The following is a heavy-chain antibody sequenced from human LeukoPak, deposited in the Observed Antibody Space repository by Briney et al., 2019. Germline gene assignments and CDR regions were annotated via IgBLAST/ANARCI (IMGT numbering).Heavy chain of an antibody. J-gene: IGHJ3*02. CDR1: GYTFTSYY. D-gene: IGHD2-2*01. CDR3: ARVYCSGTSCLPFDAFDI. Sequence: GASVKVSCKASGYTFTSYYMHWVRQAPGQGLEWMGIINPSGGSTSYAQKFQGRVTMTRDTSTSTVYMELSSLRSEDTAVYYCARVYCSGTSCLPFDAFDIWGQGTMVTVSS. V-gene: IGHV1-46*01. CDR2: INPSGGST.